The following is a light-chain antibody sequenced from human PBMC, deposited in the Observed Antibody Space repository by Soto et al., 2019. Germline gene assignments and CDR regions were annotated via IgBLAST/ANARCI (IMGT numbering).Light chain of an antibody. CDR1: QSVNSN. V-gene: IGKV3-15*01. CDR2: RAS. J-gene: IGKJ1*01. CDR3: QQYNNWPKM. Sequence: EIVMTQSPATLSVSPGERATLSCRASQSVNSNLAWYQQKPGQAPRLLIYRASTRATGIPARFSGSGSGTEFTLTISSLQSEDFAVYYCQQYNNWPKMFGQGTKVEVK.